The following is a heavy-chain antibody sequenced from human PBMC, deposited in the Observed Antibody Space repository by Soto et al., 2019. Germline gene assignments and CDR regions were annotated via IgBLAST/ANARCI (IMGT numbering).Heavy chain of an antibody. J-gene: IGHJ4*02. V-gene: IGHV3-30*03. CDR2: ILYDGSNK. CDR3: AREPSTVTTLYYFHY. CDR1: GFTFSSYG. Sequence: GGSLRLSCAASGFTFSSYGMHWVRQGPGKGLEWVAVILYDGSNKHYADSVKGRFTISRDNSKNTVYLEMNSLRAEDTAVYYCAREPSTVTTLYYFHYWGQGTVVTVSS. D-gene: IGHD4-17*01.